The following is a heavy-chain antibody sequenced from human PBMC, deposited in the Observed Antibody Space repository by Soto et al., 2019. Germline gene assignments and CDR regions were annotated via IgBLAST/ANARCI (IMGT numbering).Heavy chain of an antibody. CDR3: AISGYGDYPTGGY. CDR1: GFTFSNAW. V-gene: IGHV3-15*01. J-gene: IGHJ4*02. CDR2: IKSKTDGGTT. D-gene: IGHD4-17*01. Sequence: EVQLVESGGGLVKPGGSLRLSCAASGFTFSNAWMSWVRQAPGKGLEWVGRIKSKTDGGTTDYAAPVKGRFTISRDDSKNTLYLQMNSLKTEDTAVYYCAISGYGDYPTGGYWGQGTLVTVSS.